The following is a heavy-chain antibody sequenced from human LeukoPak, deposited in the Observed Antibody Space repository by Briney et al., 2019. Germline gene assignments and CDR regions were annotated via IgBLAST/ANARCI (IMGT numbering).Heavy chain of an antibody. Sequence: PSETLSLTCTVSSGSISNYYWSWIRQPAGKGLEWIGRIYSSGSTNYNPSLKSRITMSVDTSKSLCSLKLSAVTAADTAVYFCAREMMIGKIFDCWGQGTLVTVSS. J-gene: IGHJ4*02. CDR2: IYSSGST. CDR1: SGSISNYY. CDR3: AREMMIGKIFDC. V-gene: IGHV4-4*07. D-gene: IGHD2-21*01.